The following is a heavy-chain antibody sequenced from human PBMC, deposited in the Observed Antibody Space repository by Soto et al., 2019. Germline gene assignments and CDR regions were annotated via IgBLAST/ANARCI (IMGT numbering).Heavy chain of an antibody. V-gene: IGHV1-2*02. J-gene: IGHJ5*02. CDR3: ATDKNVDSSGYKNWFDP. D-gene: IGHD3-22*01. CDR2: INPNSGGT. Sequence: ASVKVSCKASGYTFTGYYMHWVRQAPGQGLEWMGWINPNSGGTNYAQKFQGRVTMTRDTSISTAYMELSRLRSDDTAVYYCATDKNVDSSGYKNWFDPWGQGTLVTVSS. CDR1: GYTFTGYY.